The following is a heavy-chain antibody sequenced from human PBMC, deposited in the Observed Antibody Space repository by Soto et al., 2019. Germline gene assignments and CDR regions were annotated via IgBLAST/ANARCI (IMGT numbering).Heavy chain of an antibody. J-gene: IGHJ4*02. CDR2: ISGSGGST. D-gene: IGHD1-26*01. CDR1: GFTFSSYA. CDR3: AREDGIVAVSSAFDY. V-gene: IGHV3-23*01. Sequence: EVQLLESGGGLVQPGGSLRLSCAASGFTFSSYAMSWVRQAPGKGLEWVSGISGSGGSTYYADSVKGRFTISRDNSKNSLYLQMNSLRAEDTAVYFCAREDGIVAVSSAFDYWGQGTLVTVSS.